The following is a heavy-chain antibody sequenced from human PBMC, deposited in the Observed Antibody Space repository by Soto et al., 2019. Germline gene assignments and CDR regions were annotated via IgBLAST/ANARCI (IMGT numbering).Heavy chain of an antibody. D-gene: IGHD3-10*01. J-gene: IGHJ4*02. V-gene: IGHV1-2*04. CDR3: ARDNGFGELLYRSDY. CDR1: GYTFTGYY. CDR2: INPNSGGT. Sequence: VASVKVSCKASGYTFTGYYMHWVRQAPGQGLEWMGWINPNSGGTNYAQKFQGWVTMTRDTSISTAYMELSRLRSDDTAVYYCARDNGFGELLYRSDYWGQGTLVTVSS.